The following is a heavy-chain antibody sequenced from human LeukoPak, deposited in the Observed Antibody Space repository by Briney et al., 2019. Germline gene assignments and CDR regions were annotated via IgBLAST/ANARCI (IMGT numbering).Heavy chain of an antibody. CDR3: ARAGYSYGYVDY. V-gene: IGHV4-39*07. D-gene: IGHD5-18*01. J-gene: IGHJ4*02. CDR1: GGSISSSSYY. Sequence: SETLSLTCTVSGGSISSSSYYWGWIRQPPGKGLKWIGSIYYSGSTWSSLKSRVTISIDTSKNKFSLKLSSVTAADTAVYYCARAGYSYGYVDYWGQGTLVTVSS. CDR2: IYYSGST.